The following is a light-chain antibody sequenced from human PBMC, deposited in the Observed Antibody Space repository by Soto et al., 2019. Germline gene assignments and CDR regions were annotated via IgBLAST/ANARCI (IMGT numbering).Light chain of an antibody. CDR2: EAA. CDR3: QQDGSSPPT. J-gene: IGKJ1*01. CDR1: QSVSSSY. Sequence: EIVLTQSPGTLSLSPGERATLSCRASQSVSSSYVAWYQQKPGQATRLLIYEAAIRALVIPDRFSGSGSGTDFTLTISRLQPEDFAVYHCQQDGSSPPTFGQGTKVEIK. V-gene: IGKV3-20*01.